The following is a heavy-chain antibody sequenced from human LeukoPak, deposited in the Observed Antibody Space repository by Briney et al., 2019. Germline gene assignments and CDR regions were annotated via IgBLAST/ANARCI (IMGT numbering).Heavy chain of an antibody. Sequence: GGSLRLSCAASGFTFDDYAMHWVRQAPGKCLEWVSSISSSSSYIYYADSVKGRFTISRDNAKNSLYLQMNSLRAEDTAVYYCARDILGSVNGGQGTLVTVSS. D-gene: IGHD3-10*01. CDR2: ISSSSSYI. J-gene: IGHJ4*02. CDR3: ARDILGSVN. CDR1: GFTFDDYA. V-gene: IGHV3-21*01.